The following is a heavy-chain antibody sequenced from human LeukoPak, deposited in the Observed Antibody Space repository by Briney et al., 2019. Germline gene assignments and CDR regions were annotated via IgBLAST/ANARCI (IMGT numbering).Heavy chain of an antibody. CDR2: IKQDGSEK. V-gene: IGHV3-7*03. Sequence: QSGGSLRLSCAASGSIFSSFWMSWVRQAPGKGLEWVANIKQDGSEKYYVDSVKGRFTISRDNAKNSLYLHMNSLRAEDTAVYYCAGGTGFIIKDWGQGTLVTVSS. D-gene: IGHD3-9*01. J-gene: IGHJ4*02. CDR3: AGGTGFIIKD. CDR1: GSIFSSFW.